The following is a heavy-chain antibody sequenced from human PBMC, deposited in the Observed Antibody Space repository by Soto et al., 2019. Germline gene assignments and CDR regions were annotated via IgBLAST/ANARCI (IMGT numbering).Heavy chain of an antibody. CDR2: ISTTGGP. V-gene: IGHV4-4*07. CDR3: AGAAYNYGPFDS. D-gene: IGHD5-18*01. CDR1: GDSTSTYS. Sequence: QVQLQESGPGLLKPSETLTLTCTFSGDSTSTYSWNWIRQPAGKGLERNGRISTTGGPNYNPSLESHIAISVDTYKNQFVLKLSSVTAADTAVYYCAGAAYNYGPFDSWGQGTLVTLSS. J-gene: IGHJ4*02.